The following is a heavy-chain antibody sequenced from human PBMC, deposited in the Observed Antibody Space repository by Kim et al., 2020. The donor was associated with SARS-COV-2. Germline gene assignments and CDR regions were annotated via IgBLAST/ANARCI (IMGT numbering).Heavy chain of an antibody. CDR2: IWYDGSNK. D-gene: IGHD3-9*01. J-gene: IGHJ5*02. CDR3: ARSATYYDILTGSRWGWFGT. Sequence: GGSLRLSCAASGFTFSSYGMHWVRQAPGKGLEWVAVIWYDGSNKYYADSVKGRFTISRDNSKNTLYLQMNSLRAEDTAVYYCARSATYYDILTGSRWGWFGTRGQRTLVTVSS. V-gene: IGHV3-33*01. CDR1: GFTFSSYG.